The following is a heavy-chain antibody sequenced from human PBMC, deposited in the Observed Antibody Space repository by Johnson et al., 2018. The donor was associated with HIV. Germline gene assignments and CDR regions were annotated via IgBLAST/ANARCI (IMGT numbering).Heavy chain of an antibody. CDR1: GFTFSSYG. Sequence: VQLVESGGGVVQPGRSLRLSCAASGFTFSSYGLHWVRQAPGKGLEWVAVISYDGSNKYYADSVKGRFTISRDNSKNTLYLQMNSLRAEDTAVYYCAKDRRDGYNYGGGAFDIWGQGTMVTVSS. J-gene: IGHJ3*02. D-gene: IGHD5-24*01. CDR3: AKDRRDGYNYGGGAFDI. V-gene: IGHV3-30*18. CDR2: ISYDGSNK.